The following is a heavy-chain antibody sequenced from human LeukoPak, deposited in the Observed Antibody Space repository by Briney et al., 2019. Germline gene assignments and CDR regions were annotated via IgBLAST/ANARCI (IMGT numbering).Heavy chain of an antibody. Sequence: SETLSLTCTVSGGSISSGGYYWSWIRQHPGKGLEWIGEINHSGSTNYNPSLKSRVTISVDTSKNQFSLKLSSVTAADTAVYYCARANYDYVWGSYRPHYYYGMDVWGQGTTVTVSS. CDR1: GGSISSGGYY. CDR3: ARANYDYVWGSYRPHYYYGMDV. V-gene: IGHV4-39*07. CDR2: INHSGST. J-gene: IGHJ6*02. D-gene: IGHD3-16*02.